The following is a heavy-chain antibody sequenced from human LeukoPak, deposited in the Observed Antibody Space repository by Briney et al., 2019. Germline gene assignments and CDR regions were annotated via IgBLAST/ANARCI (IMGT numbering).Heavy chain of an antibody. CDR1: GFTFSDHY. D-gene: IGHD3-22*01. Sequence: QPGGPLRLSCALSGFTFSDHYMDWVRQSPGKGLEWVGRSRNKANSYTTEYAASVKGRFTISRGNSKNSLCLQMNSLRTEDTAVYYCARDGYDSSGYVYHDYWGQGTLVTVSS. V-gene: IGHV3-72*01. CDR3: ARDGYDSSGYVYHDY. J-gene: IGHJ4*02. CDR2: SRNKANSYTT.